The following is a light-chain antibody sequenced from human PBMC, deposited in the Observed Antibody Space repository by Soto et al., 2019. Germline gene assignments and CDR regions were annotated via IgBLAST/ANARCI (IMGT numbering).Light chain of an antibody. Sequence: LTQPASVSGSPGQSITISCTGTSSDVGSYNLVSWYQQHPGKAPKLMIYEGSKRPSGVSNRFSGSKSGNTASLTISGLQAEDEADYYCCSYAGSSPWVFGGGTKVTVL. V-gene: IGLV2-23*01. CDR2: EGS. CDR1: SSDVGSYNL. J-gene: IGLJ3*02. CDR3: CSYAGSSPWV.